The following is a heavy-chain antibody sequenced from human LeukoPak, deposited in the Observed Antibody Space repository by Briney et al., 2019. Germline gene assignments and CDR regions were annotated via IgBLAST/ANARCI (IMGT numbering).Heavy chain of an antibody. CDR3: ARDMRTVDAFDI. V-gene: IGHV4-4*07. Sequence: SETLSLTCTVSGGSISSYYWSWIRQPAGKGLEWIGRIYTSGSTNYNPSLKSRVTMSVDTSKNQVSLRLSSVTAADTAVYYCARDMRTVDAFDIWGQGAKVTVSS. CDR1: GGSISSYY. J-gene: IGHJ3*02. CDR2: IYTSGST. D-gene: IGHD1-14*01.